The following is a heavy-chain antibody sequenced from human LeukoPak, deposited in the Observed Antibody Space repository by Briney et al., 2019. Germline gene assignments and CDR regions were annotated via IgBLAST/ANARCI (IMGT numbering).Heavy chain of an antibody. D-gene: IGHD2-2*01. Sequence: PSETLSLTCTVSGGSISSYYWSWIRQPPGKGLEWIGYIYYSGSTNYNPSLKGRVTISVDTSKNQFSLKLSSVTAADTAVNYCASISTGPFDYWGQGTLVTVSS. V-gene: IGHV4-59*08. J-gene: IGHJ4*02. CDR1: GGSISSYY. CDR3: ASISTGPFDY. CDR2: IYYSGST.